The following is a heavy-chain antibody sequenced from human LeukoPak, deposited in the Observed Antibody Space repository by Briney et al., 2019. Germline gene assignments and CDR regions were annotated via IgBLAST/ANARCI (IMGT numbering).Heavy chain of an antibody. CDR1: GYTFTSYG. Sequence: ASVKVSCKASGYTFTSYGISWVRRAPGQGLEWMGWISDYNGNTNYAQKLQGRVTMTTDTSTSTAYMELRSLRSDDTAVYYCARDLYRDSLPVSWFDPWGQGTQVTVSS. V-gene: IGHV1-18*01. CDR3: ARDLYRDSLPVSWFDP. J-gene: IGHJ5*02. CDR2: ISDYNGNT. D-gene: IGHD4-11*01.